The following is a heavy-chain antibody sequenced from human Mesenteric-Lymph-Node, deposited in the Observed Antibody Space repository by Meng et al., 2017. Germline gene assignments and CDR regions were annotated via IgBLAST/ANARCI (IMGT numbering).Heavy chain of an antibody. CDR2: IYYTGST. CDR1: GGSINSGDYY. V-gene: IGHV4-30-4*01. Sequence: VRLQVSGPGLVKPSQTLSRTCTVSGGSINSGDYYWSWIRQPPGKGLEWIGYIYYTGSTYYNPSLKSRVTISMDTSKNQFSLRLSSVTAADTAVYYCARNCYFDYWGQGTLVTVSS. J-gene: IGHJ4*02. CDR3: ARNCYFDY.